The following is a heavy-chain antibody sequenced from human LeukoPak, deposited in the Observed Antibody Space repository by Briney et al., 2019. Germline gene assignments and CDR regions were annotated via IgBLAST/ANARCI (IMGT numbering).Heavy chain of an antibody. V-gene: IGHV3-30-3*02. CDR2: ISSDGSNK. D-gene: IGHD6-13*01. CDR3: AKCRSSWFNYYYYGMDV. Sequence: GGSLRLSCAASGFTFSSYAMHWVRQAPGKGLEWVASISSDGSNKYYADSVKGRFTISRDNSKNTLYLQMNSLRAEDTAVYYCAKCRSSWFNYYYYGMDVWGQGTTVTVSS. J-gene: IGHJ6*02. CDR1: GFTFSSYA.